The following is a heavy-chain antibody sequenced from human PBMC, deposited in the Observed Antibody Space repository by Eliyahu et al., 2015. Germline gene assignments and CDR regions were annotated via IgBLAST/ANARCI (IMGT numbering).Heavy chain of an antibody. CDR1: GGSISKSY. J-gene: IGHJ5*02. CDR2: IYGSGSTDY. D-gene: IGHD3-22*01. V-gene: IGHV4-4*07. Sequence: QVQLQESGPGRVKPSETLSLTCTVSGGSISKSYWXWIRQPAGKGLEWIGRIYGSGSTDYNYNPSLQSRVTMSVDTSTSQCSLKLSSVTAADTAVYYCARESRDYYPKGLDPWGQGTLVTVSS. CDR3: ARESRDYYPKGLDP.